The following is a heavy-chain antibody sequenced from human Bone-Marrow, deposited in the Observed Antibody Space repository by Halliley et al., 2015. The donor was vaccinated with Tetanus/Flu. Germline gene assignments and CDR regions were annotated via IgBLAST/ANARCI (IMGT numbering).Heavy chain of an antibody. CDR3: TRISFGVFGLDV. D-gene: IGHD2-8*01. J-gene: IGHJ6*02. CDR2: IFHYGGP. V-gene: IGHV4-4*02. Sequence: GWLGKIFHYGGPNHNPPLKSRVPMSVDKSNNQFSLRLMSVTAADTAVYYCTRISFGVFGLDVWGQGTTVTVSS.